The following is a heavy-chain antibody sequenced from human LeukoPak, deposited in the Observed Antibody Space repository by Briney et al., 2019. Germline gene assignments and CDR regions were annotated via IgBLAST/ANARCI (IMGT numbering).Heavy chain of an antibody. CDR1: GGSIRSYY. J-gene: IGHJ6*03. CDR3: VRDRDYFHYYMDV. CDR2: IYTSGST. V-gene: IGHV4-4*07. Sequence: SETLSLTCTVSGGSIRSYYWSWIRQPAGKGLEWIGRIYTSGSTNYNPSLKSRVSMSVDTSKNQFSLKLSSVTAADTAVYYCVRDRDYFHYYMDVWGKGTTVTVSS.